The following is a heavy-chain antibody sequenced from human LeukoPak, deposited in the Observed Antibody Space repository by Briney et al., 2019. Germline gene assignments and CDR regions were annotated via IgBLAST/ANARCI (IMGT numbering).Heavy chain of an antibody. CDR1: GFTFSSYG. Sequence: GGSLRLSCAASGFTFSSYGMHWVRQAPAKGLEWVAFIRYDGSNEYYADSVKGRFTISRDNSKNTLYLQMNSLRAEDTAVYYCARDSSSGWGYYFDYWGQGTLVTVSS. CDR2: IRYDGSNE. V-gene: IGHV3-30*02. D-gene: IGHD6-19*01. J-gene: IGHJ4*02. CDR3: ARDSSSGWGYYFDY.